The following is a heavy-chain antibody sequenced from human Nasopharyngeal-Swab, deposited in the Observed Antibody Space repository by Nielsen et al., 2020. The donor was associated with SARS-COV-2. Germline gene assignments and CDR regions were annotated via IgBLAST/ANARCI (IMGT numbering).Heavy chain of an antibody. Sequence: SGPTLVKPTQTLTLTCTFSGFSLSTSGVGVGWIRQPPGKALEWLALIYWDDDKRYSPSLKSRLTITKDTSKNQVVLTMTNMGPGEKEKEEGEKRKGGGEGRRKRKKVWFDPWGQGTLVTSPQ. CDR3: EKRKGGGEGRRKRKKVWFDP. V-gene: IGHV2-5*02. CDR1: GFSLSTSGVG. J-gene: IGHJ5*02. D-gene: IGHD3-10*01. CDR2: IYWDDDK.